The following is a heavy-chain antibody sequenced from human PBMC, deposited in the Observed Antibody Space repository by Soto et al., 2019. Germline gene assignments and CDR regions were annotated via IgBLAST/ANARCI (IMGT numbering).Heavy chain of an antibody. V-gene: IGHV4-34*01. D-gene: IGHD3-22*01. CDR3: ARGSKGWYYYDSSGILSYFDY. CDR1: GGSFRGYY. Sequence: PSETLSLTCAVYGGSFRGYYWSWIRQPPGKGLEWIGEINHSGSTNYNPSLKSRVTISVDTSKNQFSLKLSSVTAADTAVYYCARGSKGWYYYDSSGILSYFDYWGQGTLVTVSS. J-gene: IGHJ4*02. CDR2: INHSGST.